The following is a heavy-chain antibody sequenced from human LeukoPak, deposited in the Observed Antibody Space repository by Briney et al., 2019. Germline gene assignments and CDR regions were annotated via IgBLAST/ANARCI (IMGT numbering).Heavy chain of an antibody. CDR2: ISAYNGNT. D-gene: IGHD5-18*01. CDR1: GYTFTSYG. CDR3: ARVGGYGQPYYFDY. V-gene: IGHV1-18*01. J-gene: IGHJ4*02. Sequence: VASVKVSCKASGYTFTSYGISWVRQAPGQGLEWMGWISAYNGNTNYAQKLQGRVTMTTDTSTSTAYMELRGLRSDDTAVYYCARVGGYGQPYYFDYWGQGTLVTVPS.